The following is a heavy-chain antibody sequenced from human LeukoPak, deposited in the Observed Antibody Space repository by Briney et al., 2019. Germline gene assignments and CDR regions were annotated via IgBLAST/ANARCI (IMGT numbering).Heavy chain of an antibody. V-gene: IGHV5-10-1*01. D-gene: IGHD4-17*01. CDR1: GYSFTSYW. J-gene: IGHJ4*02. CDR2: IDPSDSYT. Sequence: GESLKISCKGSGYSFTSYWISWVRQMPGKGLEWMGRIDPSDSYTNYSPSFQGHITISADKSISTAYLQRSSLKASDTAMYYCARHQATVTVDYWGQGTLVTVSS. CDR3: ARHQATVTVDY.